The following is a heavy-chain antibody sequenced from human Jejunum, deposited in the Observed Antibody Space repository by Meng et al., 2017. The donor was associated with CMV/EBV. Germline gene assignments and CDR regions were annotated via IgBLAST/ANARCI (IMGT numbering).Heavy chain of an antibody. D-gene: IGHD6-13*01. Sequence: SCAASGFTFSCCDMSWIRQAPGKGLEWVAFISPSGNNIHYADSVKGRFALSRDNTKNSLYLQMSGLRAEDTAVYYCTRDSQHHLYWGQGALVTVSS. J-gene: IGHJ4*02. CDR1: GFTFSCCD. V-gene: IGHV3-11*04. CDR3: TRDSQHHLY. CDR2: ISPSGNNI.